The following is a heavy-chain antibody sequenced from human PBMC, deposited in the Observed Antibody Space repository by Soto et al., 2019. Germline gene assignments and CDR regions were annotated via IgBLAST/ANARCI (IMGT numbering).Heavy chain of an antibody. Sequence: PLVQSGAEVKKSGASVKVSCKASGYTFSSYTISWVRQAPGQGLEWMGWISAYYGNKKDAQKPQDRVTMPTDTSTNTAYMELRSLRSDDTAVYYCARDSPPFDYWGQGTLVTVSS. V-gene: IGHV1-18*01. CDR2: ISAYYGNK. J-gene: IGHJ4*02. CDR3: ARDSPPFDY. CDR1: GYTFSSYT.